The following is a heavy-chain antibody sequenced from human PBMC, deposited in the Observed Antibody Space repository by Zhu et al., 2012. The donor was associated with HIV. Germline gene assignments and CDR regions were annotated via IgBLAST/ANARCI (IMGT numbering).Heavy chain of an antibody. V-gene: IGHV4-30-4*01. J-gene: IGHJ4*02. D-gene: IGHD5-24*01. Sequence: QVQLEESGLGLVKPSQTLSLSCTVSGGSISSGDYYWSWIRQSPGKGLEWIGYIYYSGSTYYNPSLKSRVTISLDTSKNQFSLRLSSVTAADTAVYYCAREGRDGYNDYWGQGTLVTVSS. CDR3: AREGRDGYNDY. CDR2: IYYSGST. CDR1: GGSISSGDYY.